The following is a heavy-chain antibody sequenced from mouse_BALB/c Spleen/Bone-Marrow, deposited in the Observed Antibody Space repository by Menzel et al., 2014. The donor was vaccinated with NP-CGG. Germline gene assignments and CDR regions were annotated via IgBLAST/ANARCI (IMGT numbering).Heavy chain of an antibody. CDR1: GYTFTSYT. CDR2: INPSSGYT. J-gene: IGHJ3*01. CDR3: ARENYYDSSYRFGY. D-gene: IGHD1-1*01. V-gene: IGHV1-4*02. Sequence: QVQLQQSAAELARPGASVKMSCKASGYTFTSYTMHWVKPRPGQGLEWIGHINPSSGYTEYNQKFKDKSTLTADKSSSTPYMQLSSLTSEDSAVYYCARENYYDSSYRFGYWGQGTLVAGSA.